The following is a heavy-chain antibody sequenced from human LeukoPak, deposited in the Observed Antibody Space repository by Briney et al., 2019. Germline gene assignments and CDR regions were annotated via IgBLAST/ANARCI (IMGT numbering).Heavy chain of an antibody. V-gene: IGHV3-21*01. J-gene: IGHJ4*02. Sequence: GGSLRLSCAASGFTLSSYSMNWVRQAPGKGLEWVSSISSSSSYIYYADSVKGRFTISRDNAKKSLYLQMNSLRAEDTAVYYCARACVYYDSSGCDYWGQGTLVTVSS. CDR2: ISSSSSYI. CDR1: GFTLSSYS. D-gene: IGHD3-22*01. CDR3: ARACVYYDSSGCDY.